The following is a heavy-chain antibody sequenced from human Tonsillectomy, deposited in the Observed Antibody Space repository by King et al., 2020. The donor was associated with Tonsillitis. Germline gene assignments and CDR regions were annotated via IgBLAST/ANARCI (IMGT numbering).Heavy chain of an antibody. Sequence: VQLVESGGGLEQPGGSLRLSCEASGFMFSSYAMSWFRQAPGKGREWGSVFSGSGGSTFYADSVEGRVTISRDNSKNTLSLQMNSLRAEDTAVYYCTKGGSPSGSSGGFQYWGQGTLVTVSS. CDR3: TKGGSPSGSSGGFQY. V-gene: IGHV3-23*04. D-gene: IGHD1-26*01. CDR1: GFMFSSYA. CDR2: FSGSGGST. J-gene: IGHJ1*01.